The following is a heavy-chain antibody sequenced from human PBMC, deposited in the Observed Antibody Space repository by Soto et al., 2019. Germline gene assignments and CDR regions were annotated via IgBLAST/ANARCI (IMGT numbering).Heavy chain of an antibody. D-gene: IGHD1-1*01. J-gene: IGHJ4*02. Sequence: SETLSLTCAVSGGSISSGGYFWSWIRQPPGKGLEWIGYIYHSGSTYYNPSLKSRVSISVDRSKNTLYLQMNSLRAEDTAVYYCAKSVYNWNDGFFDYWGQGTLVTVSS. V-gene: IGHV4-30-2*02. CDR2: IYHSGST. CDR1: GGSISSGGYF. CDR3: AKSVYNWNDGFFDY.